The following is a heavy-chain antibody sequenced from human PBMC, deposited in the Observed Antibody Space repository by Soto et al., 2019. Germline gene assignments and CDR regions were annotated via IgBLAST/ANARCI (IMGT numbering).Heavy chain of an antibody. CDR2: ISSSSSTI. J-gene: IGHJ5*02. CDR3: AREPRFLEWNPYNWFDP. Sequence: PGGSLRLSCAASGFTFSSYSMNWVRQAPGKGLEWVSYISSSSSTIYYADSVKGRFTISRDNAKNSLYLQMNSLRAEDTAVYYCAREPRFLEWNPYNWFDPWGQGTLVTVSS. CDR1: GFTFSSYS. V-gene: IGHV3-48*01. D-gene: IGHD3-3*01.